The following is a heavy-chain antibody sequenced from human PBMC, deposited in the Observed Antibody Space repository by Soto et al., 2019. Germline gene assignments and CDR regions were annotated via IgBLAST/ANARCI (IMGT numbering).Heavy chain of an antibody. V-gene: IGHV1-2*02. D-gene: IGHD4-17*01. Sequence: GASVKVSCKASGYTFTGYYMHWVRQAPGQDLEWMGWINPNSGMTNYAQKFQGRVTMTRDTSITTAYMELSRLNSDDTAVYYCARPEMTTLTNFAYWGQGTQVTVSS. CDR1: GYTFTGYY. J-gene: IGHJ4*02. CDR2: INPNSGMT. CDR3: ARPEMTTLTNFAY.